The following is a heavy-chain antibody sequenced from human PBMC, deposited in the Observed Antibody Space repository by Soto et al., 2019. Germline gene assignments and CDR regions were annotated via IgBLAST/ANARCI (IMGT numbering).Heavy chain of an antibody. CDR2: INHSGST. Sequence: PSETLSLTCAVYGGSFSGYYWSWIRQPPGKGLEWIGEINHSGSTNYNPSLKSRVTISVDTSKNQFSLKLSSVTAADTAVYYCARGLYCSGGSCYPGRWFEPWGQGTLVTVS. CDR3: ARGLYCSGGSCYPGRWFEP. D-gene: IGHD2-15*01. J-gene: IGHJ5*02. CDR1: GGSFSGYY. V-gene: IGHV4-34*01.